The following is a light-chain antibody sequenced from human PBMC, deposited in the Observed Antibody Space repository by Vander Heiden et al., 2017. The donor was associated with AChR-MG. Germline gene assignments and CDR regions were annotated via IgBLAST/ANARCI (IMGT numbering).Light chain of an antibody. CDR1: QSVLYSSNNKNY. Sequence: DIVMTQSPDSLAVSLGERATINCKSSQSVLYSSNNKNYLAWYQQKPGQPPKLLIYWASTRESGVPDRFSGSGSGTDFTLTISSLQAEDVAVYYCQQYYSTLFTFGHGTKVDIQ. J-gene: IGKJ3*01. CDR3: QQYYSTLFT. V-gene: IGKV4-1*01. CDR2: WAS.